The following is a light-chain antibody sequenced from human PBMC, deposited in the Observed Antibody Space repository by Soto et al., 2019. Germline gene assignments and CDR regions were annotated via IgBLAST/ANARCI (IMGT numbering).Light chain of an antibody. CDR2: DNN. CDR1: NSNIGNNY. V-gene: IGLV1-51*01. Sequence: QSVLTQPPSVSAAPGQKVTISCSGSNSNIGNNYVSWYQQLPGTAPKLLIYDNNKRPSGIPDRFSGSKSGTSATLGITGLQTGDEAEYYCATWDSSLSAGGVFGTGTKVTVL. J-gene: IGLJ1*01. CDR3: ATWDSSLSAGGV.